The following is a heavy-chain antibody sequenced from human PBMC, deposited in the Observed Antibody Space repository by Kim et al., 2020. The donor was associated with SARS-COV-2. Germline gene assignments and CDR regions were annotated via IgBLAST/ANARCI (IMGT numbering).Heavy chain of an antibody. D-gene: IGHD2-15*01. Sequence: HHPSPKSRVTITVDTSKNQFSLKLSSVTAADTAVYYCARSDFSRTTPGDYWGQGTLVTVSS. J-gene: IGHJ4*02. CDR3: ARSDFSRTTPGDY. V-gene: IGHV4-59*01.